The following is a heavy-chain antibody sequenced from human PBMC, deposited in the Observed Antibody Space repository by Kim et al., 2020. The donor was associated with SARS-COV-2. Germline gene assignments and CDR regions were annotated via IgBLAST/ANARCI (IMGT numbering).Heavy chain of an antibody. J-gene: IGHJ4*02. CDR1: GFPFRKFW. D-gene: IGHD2-2*01. Sequence: GGSLRLSCVASGFPFRKFWMSWVRQAPGKGLEWVARIREDGGNTLYADSVKGRFTVSRDNGNNVLSLQMNRLMSGDTAMYYCVRDYGSGHQGFEWGQGT. CDR2: IREDGGNT. CDR3: VRDYGSGHQGFE. V-gene: IGHV3-74*01.